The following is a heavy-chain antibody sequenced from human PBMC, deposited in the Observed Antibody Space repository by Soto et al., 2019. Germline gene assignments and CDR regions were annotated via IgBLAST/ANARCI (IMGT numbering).Heavy chain of an antibody. Sequence: GGSLRLSCAASGFTFSSYSMNWVRQAPGKGLEWVSYISSSSSTIYYADSVKGRFTISRDNAKNSLYLQMNSLRAEDTAVYYCARDSPSVIFGVVIKNDAFDIWGQGTMVTVSS. CDR2: ISSSSSTI. V-gene: IGHV3-48*01. D-gene: IGHD3-3*01. CDR3: ARDSPSVIFGVVIKNDAFDI. CDR1: GFTFSSYS. J-gene: IGHJ3*02.